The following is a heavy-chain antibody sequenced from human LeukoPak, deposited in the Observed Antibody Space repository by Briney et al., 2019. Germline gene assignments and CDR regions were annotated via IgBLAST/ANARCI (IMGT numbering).Heavy chain of an antibody. CDR3: ARTQSGTYLYYFDS. J-gene: IGHJ4*02. V-gene: IGHV4-39*01. D-gene: IGHD1-26*01. CDR1: GGSISSSSYY. CDR2: IYYSATT. Sequence: SETLSLTCTVSGGSISSSSYYWGWIRQPPGKGLEYIGNIYYSATTYYNPSLKSRVTLSVDTSKNQFSLKLSSVTAADTAVYYCARTQSGTYLYYFDSWGQGTLVTVSS.